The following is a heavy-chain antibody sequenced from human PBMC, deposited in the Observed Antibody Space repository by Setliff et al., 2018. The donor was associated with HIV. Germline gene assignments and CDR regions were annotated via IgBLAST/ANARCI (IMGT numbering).Heavy chain of an antibody. V-gene: IGHV4-4*02. J-gene: IGHJ6*02. CDR3: ARGTRIYYGSGKLYYYGMDV. Sequence: PSETLSLTCAVSGGSISSTNWWNWVRQPPGKGLEWIGEIYHSGDTNYNPSLKSRVTISVDKSKNQFSLKLSSVTAADTAVYYCARGTRIYYGSGKLYYYGMDVWGQGTTVTVS. CDR1: GGSISSTNW. CDR2: IYHSGDT. D-gene: IGHD3-10*01.